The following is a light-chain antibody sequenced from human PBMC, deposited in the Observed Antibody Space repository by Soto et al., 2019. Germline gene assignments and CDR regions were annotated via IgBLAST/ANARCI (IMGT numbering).Light chain of an antibody. CDR3: RQYVSSPLT. V-gene: IGKV3-20*01. CDR2: EAP. J-gene: IGKJ1*01. Sequence: EIVLTQSPGTLSLSPGERATLSCRASQSVSSSYVAWYQQKPGQAPRLLIYEAPIRAIVIPDRFSGSGSGPDFTLTTSRLHHKHFSVYHCRQYVSSPLTFGQENKV. CDR1: QSVSSSY.